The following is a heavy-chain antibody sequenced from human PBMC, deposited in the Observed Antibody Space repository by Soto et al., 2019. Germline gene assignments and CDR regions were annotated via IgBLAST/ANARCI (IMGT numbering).Heavy chain of an antibody. CDR2: IYYSGST. D-gene: IGHD3-9*01. V-gene: IGHV4-59*01. CDR3: ARDLRYYDILTGYSFGGWFDP. CDR1: GGSISSYY. J-gene: IGHJ5*02. Sequence: SETLSLTCTVSGGSISSYYWSWIRQPPGKGLEWIGYIYYSGSTNYNPSLKSRVTISVDTSKNQFSLKLSSVTAADTAVYYCARDLRYYDILTGYSFGGWFDPRGQGTLVTVSS.